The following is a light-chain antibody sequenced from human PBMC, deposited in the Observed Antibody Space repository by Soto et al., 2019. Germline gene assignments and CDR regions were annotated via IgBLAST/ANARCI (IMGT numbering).Light chain of an antibody. CDR3: QQYNNWPPWT. CDR2: GAS. J-gene: IGKJ1*01. Sequence: EIVMTQSPATLSMSPGERATLSCRASRSVSSNLALYQQKPGQAPRLLIYGASTRATGIPARFSGSGSGTEFTLTISSLQSEDFAVYYCQQYNNWPPWTFGQGTKVDIK. V-gene: IGKV3-15*01. CDR1: RSVSSN.